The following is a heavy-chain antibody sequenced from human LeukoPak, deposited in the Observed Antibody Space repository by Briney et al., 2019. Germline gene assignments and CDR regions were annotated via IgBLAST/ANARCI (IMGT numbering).Heavy chain of an antibody. CDR3: ARARSQPAPYGMDV. J-gene: IGHJ6*02. Sequence: GGSLRVSCAASGFTFSSYAMHWVRQAPGKGLEWVAVISYDGSNKYYADSVKGRFTISRDNSKNTLYLQMNSLRAEDTAVYYCARARSQPAPYGMDVWGQGTTVTVSS. V-gene: IGHV3-30-3*01. CDR2: ISYDGSNK. CDR1: GFTFSSYA.